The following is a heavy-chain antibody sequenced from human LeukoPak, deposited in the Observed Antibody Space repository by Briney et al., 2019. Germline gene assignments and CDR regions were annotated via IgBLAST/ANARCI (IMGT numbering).Heavy chain of an antibody. V-gene: IGHV3-30-3*01. CDR1: GFTFSSYA. Sequence: VVQPGRSLRLSCAASGFTFSSYAMHWVRQAPGKGLEWVVVISYDGSNKYYADSVKGRFTISRDNSKKTLYLQMSSLRAEDTAVYYCARAPRTAANFDSWGQGTLVTVSS. CDR2: ISYDGSNK. CDR3: ARAPRTAANFDS. D-gene: IGHD6-13*01. J-gene: IGHJ4*02.